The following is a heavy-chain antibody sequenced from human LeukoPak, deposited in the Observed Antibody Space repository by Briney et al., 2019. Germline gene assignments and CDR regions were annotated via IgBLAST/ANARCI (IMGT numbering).Heavy chain of an antibody. D-gene: IGHD3-22*01. CDR3: ARVKYYDSSGSNYYYGMDV. CDR2: INHSGST. CDR1: GGSFSGYY. V-gene: IGHV4-34*01. J-gene: IGHJ6*02. Sequence: SSETLSLTCAVYGGSFSGYYWSWIRQPPGKGLEWIGEINHSGSTNYNPSLKSRVTISVDTSKNQFSLTLSSVTAADTAVYYCARVKYYDSSGSNYYYGMDVWGQGTTVTVSS.